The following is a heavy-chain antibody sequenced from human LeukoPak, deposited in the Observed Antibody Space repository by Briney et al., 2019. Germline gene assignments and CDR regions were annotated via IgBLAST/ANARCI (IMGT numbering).Heavy chain of an antibody. Sequence: GGSLRLSCAAPVFDFSSYSMYWVRQAPCKGLEWVAVISYDGSNKYYADSVKGRFTISRDNSKNTLYLQMNSLRAEDTAVYYCAREDSGYAYFDYWGQGALVTVSS. CDR2: ISYDGSNK. D-gene: IGHD5-12*01. J-gene: IGHJ4*02. CDR3: AREDSGYAYFDY. CDR1: VFDFSSYS. V-gene: IGHV3-30-3*01.